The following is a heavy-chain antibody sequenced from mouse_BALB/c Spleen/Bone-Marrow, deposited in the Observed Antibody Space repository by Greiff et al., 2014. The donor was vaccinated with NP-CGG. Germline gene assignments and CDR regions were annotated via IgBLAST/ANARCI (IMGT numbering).Heavy chain of an antibody. J-gene: IGHJ2*01. Sequence: VQLQESGSVLVRPGASVKLSCKASGYTFTSSWMHWAKQRPGQGLEWIGEIHPNSGNTNYNGKFKGKATLTVDTSSGTAYVDLNSLTSEDSAIYYCANYYGSSSYGGQGTTLTVSS. V-gene: IGHV1S130*01. CDR2: IHPNSGNT. CDR1: GYTFTSSW. D-gene: IGHD1-1*01. CDR3: ANYYGSSSY.